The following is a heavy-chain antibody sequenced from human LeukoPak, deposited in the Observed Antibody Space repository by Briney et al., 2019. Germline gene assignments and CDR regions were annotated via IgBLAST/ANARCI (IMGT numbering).Heavy chain of an antibody. D-gene: IGHD3-3*01. J-gene: IGHJ4*02. CDR1: GFTFSSYS. Sequence: GGSLRLSCAASGFTFSSYSMNWVRQAPGKGLEWVSVISGSGGSTYYADSVKGRFTISRDNAKNSLYLQMNSLSAEDTAVYYCAKEGITRAFWFAYWGQGSLVTVSS. V-gene: IGHV3-23*01. CDR2: ISGSGGST. CDR3: AKEGITRAFWFAY.